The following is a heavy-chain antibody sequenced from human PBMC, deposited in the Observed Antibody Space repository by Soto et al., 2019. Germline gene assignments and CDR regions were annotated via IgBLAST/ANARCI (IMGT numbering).Heavy chain of an antibody. D-gene: IGHD6-6*01. CDR1: GDSVSSNSAA. Sequence: SQTLSLTCAISGDSVSSNSAAWNWIRQSPSRGLEWLGRTYYRSKWYNDYAVSVKSRITINPDTSKDQFFLQLNSVTPEDTAVYYCARDVLQQAARPGYYYYGMDVWGQGTTVTVSS. J-gene: IGHJ6*02. V-gene: IGHV6-1*01. CDR2: TYYRSKWYN. CDR3: ARDVLQQAARPGYYYYGMDV.